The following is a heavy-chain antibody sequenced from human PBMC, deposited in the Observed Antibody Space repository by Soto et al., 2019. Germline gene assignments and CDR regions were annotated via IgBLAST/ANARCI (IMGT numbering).Heavy chain of an antibody. Sequence: QVQLVESGGGVVQPGKSLRLSCAASGFTFSDYAMHWVRQAAGKGLEWVALISYDGRHKDYADSVKGRFTISRDNSNNTLSLQMNSLRHEDSGVYYCADDISGYSNYFDHWGQGTLVTVSS. CDR3: ADDISGYSNYFDH. J-gene: IGHJ4*02. V-gene: IGHV3-30*04. CDR2: ISYDGRHK. CDR1: GFTFSDYA. D-gene: IGHD6-19*01.